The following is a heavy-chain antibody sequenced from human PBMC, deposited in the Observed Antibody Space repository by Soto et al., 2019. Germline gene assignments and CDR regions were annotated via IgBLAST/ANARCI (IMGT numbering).Heavy chain of an antibody. CDR2: IYSGSTT. D-gene: IGHD2-8*02. Sequence: GGSLRLSCAASGITVSRNYMSWVRQAPGKGLEWVSVIYSGSTTHYADSVKGRFTISRDNSKNTLYLQMNGLRDEDTAVYYCSWWLSPYWGQGTLVTVSS. CDR3: SWWLSPY. J-gene: IGHJ4*02. V-gene: IGHV3-66*01. CDR1: GITVSRNY.